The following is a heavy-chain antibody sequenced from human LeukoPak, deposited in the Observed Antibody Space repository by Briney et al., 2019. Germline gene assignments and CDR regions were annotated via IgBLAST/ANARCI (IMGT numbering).Heavy chain of an antibody. CDR1: GFTFSSYA. J-gene: IGHJ4*02. CDR2: ISSKGGST. Sequence: PGGSLRLSCAASGFTFSSYAMHWVRQAPGKGLEYVSAISSKGGSTYYANSVKGRFTISRDNSKNTLYLQMGSLRAEDIAVYYCARGGYCSSTSCYARLFDYWGQGTLVTVSS. D-gene: IGHD2-2*01. V-gene: IGHV3-64*01. CDR3: ARGGYCSSTSCYARLFDY.